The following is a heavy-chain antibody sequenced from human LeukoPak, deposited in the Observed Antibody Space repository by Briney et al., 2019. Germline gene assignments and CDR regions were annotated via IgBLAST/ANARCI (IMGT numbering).Heavy chain of an antibody. CDR2: ISAYNGNT. Sequence: VASVKVSCKASGYTFTSYAISWVRQAPGQGLEWMGSISAYNGNTNYAQKLQGRLTMTTDTSTSTAYMELSSLRTDDTAVYYWARVPPLLGLVVASYYYYMDVWGEGSTVSVSS. CDR1: GYTFTSYA. CDR3: ARVPPLLGLVVASYYYYMDV. V-gene: IGHV1-18*01. D-gene: IGHD2-15*01. J-gene: IGHJ6*03.